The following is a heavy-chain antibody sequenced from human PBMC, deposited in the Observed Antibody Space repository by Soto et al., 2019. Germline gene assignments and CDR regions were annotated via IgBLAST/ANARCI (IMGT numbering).Heavy chain of an antibody. J-gene: IGHJ6*03. V-gene: IGHV1-3*01. CDR1: GYTFTNYA. D-gene: IGHD2-2*01. Sequence: QVQLVQSGAEVEKPGASVKVSCKASGYTFTNYAVHWVRQAPGQRLEWMGWINAGNGNTRFSQKLQGRVTITRDTSARTLYMELSSLRYEDTAVYYCARGHLAVVPVASWFYYMDVWGKGTTVTVSS. CDR2: INAGNGNT. CDR3: ARGHLAVVPVASWFYYMDV.